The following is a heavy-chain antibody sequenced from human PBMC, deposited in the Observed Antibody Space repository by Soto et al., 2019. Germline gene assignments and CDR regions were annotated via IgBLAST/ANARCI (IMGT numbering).Heavy chain of an antibody. CDR3: ARGDSYDSSGYYYGNPNWFDP. D-gene: IGHD3-22*01. J-gene: IGHJ5*01. V-gene: IGHV1-18*01. CDR1: GYTFTSYG. CDR2: ISAYNGNT. Sequence: GASVKVSCKASGYTFTSYGISWVRQAPGQGLEWMGWISAYNGNTNYAQKLQGRVTMTTDTSTSTAYMELRSLRSDDTAVYYCARGDSYDSSGYYYGNPNWFDPWGQGTTVTVSS.